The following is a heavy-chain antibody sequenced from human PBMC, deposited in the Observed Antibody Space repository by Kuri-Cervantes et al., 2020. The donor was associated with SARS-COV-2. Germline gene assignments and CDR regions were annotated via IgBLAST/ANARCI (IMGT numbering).Heavy chain of an antibody. V-gene: IGHV3-23*01. J-gene: IGHJ4*02. Sequence: GESLKISCAASGFTFSSYAMSWVRQAPGKGLEWVSAISGSGGSTYYADSVKGRFTISRDNSKNTLYLQMNSLRAEDTAVYYCAKVSWGYYFDCWGQGTLVTVSS. CDR3: AKVSWGYYFDC. CDR1: GFTFSSYA. CDR2: ISGSGGST. D-gene: IGHD3-16*01.